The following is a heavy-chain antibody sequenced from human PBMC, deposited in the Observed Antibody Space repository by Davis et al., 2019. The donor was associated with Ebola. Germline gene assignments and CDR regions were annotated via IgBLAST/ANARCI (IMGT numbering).Heavy chain of an antibody. CDR1: GGTFSSYA. J-gene: IGHJ3*02. Sequence: SVQVSCKASGGTFSSYAISWVRQAPGQGLEWMGGIIPIFGTAHYAQKFQGRVTITADESTSTAYMELSSLRPEDTAVYYCARDGTIAADDAFDIWGQGTMVTVSS. V-gene: IGHV1-69*13. D-gene: IGHD6-13*01. CDR2: IIPIFGTA. CDR3: ARDGTIAADDAFDI.